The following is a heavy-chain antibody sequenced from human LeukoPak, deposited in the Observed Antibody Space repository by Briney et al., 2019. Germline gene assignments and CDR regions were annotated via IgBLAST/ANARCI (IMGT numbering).Heavy chain of an antibody. Sequence: PGGSLRLSCEASGFSFSTYNMNWVRQAPGKGLEWVSSISGDSSDIYYADSVMGRSTISRDNAKNSVYLQINSLRAEDTAIYYCARRGYSDSSGYDYWGQGTLVTVSS. CDR3: ARRGYSDSSGYDY. CDR2: ISGDSSDI. J-gene: IGHJ4*02. D-gene: IGHD3-22*01. CDR1: GFSFSTYN. V-gene: IGHV3-21*01.